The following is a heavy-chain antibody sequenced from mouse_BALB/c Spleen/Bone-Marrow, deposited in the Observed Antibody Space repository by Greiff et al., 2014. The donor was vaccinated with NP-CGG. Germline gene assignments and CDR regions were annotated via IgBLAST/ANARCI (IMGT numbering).Heavy chain of an antibody. Sequence: VQGVESGPGLVQPSQSLSITCTVSGFSLTSYGVHWVRQSPGKGLEWLGVIWRGGSTDYNAAFMSRLSITKDNSKSQVFFKMNSLQADDTAIYYCANYDYDQAWFAYWGQGTLVTVSA. CDR2: IWRGGST. J-gene: IGHJ3*01. D-gene: IGHD2-4*01. V-gene: IGHV2-5*01. CDR1: GFSLTSYG. CDR3: ANYDYDQAWFAY.